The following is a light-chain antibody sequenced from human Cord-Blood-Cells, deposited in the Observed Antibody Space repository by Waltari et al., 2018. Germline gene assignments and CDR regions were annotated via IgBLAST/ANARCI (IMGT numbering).Light chain of an antibody. CDR1: QSISSW. J-gene: IGKJ4*01. CDR3: QQYNSPLT. V-gene: IGKV1-5*03. Sequence: DIPMTQSPSTLPASVGERVTITCRASQSISSWLAWYQQKPGKAPKLLIYKASSLESGVPSRFSGSGSGTEFTLTISSLQPDDFATYYCQQYNSPLTFGGGTKVEIK. CDR2: KAS.